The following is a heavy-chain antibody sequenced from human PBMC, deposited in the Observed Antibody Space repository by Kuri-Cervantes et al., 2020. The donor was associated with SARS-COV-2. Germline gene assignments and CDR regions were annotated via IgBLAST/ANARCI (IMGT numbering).Heavy chain of an antibody. V-gene: IGHV4-38-2*01. CDR1: GYSISSGYY. Sequence: SQTLSLTCAVSGYSISSGYYWGWIRQPPGKGLEWIGSIYHSGSTYYNPSLKSRVTISVDTSKNQFSLKLSSVTAADTAVYYCARGRGYSGWRLNWFDPWGQGTLVTVSS. CDR3: ARGRGYSGWRLNWFDP. CDR2: IYHSGST. J-gene: IGHJ5*02. D-gene: IGHD5-12*01.